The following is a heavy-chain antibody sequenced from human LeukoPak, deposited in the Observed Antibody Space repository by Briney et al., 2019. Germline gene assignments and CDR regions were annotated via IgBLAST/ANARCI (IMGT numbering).Heavy chain of an antibody. J-gene: IGHJ3*02. CDR1: GGSISSYY. Sequence: SETLSLTCTVSGGSISSYYWSWIRQPPGKGLEWIGEINHSGSTNYNPSLKSRVTISVDTSKNQFSLKLSSVTAADTAVYYCARGITIFGVVPLADIWGQGTMVTVSS. CDR2: INHSGST. CDR3: ARGITIFGVVPLADI. D-gene: IGHD3-3*01. V-gene: IGHV4-34*01.